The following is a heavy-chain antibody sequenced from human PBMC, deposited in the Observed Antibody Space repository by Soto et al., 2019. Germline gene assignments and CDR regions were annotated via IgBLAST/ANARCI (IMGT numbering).Heavy chain of an antibody. Sequence: GGSLRLSCAASGFTFSSYSMNWVRQAPGKGLEWVSSISSSSSYIYYADSVKGRFTISRDNAKNSLYLQMNSLRAEDTVVYYCARAGYSGYYYYYGMDVWGQGTTVTVSS. CDR3: ARAGYSGYYYYYGMDV. CDR2: ISSSSSYI. J-gene: IGHJ6*02. D-gene: IGHD5-12*01. CDR1: GFTFSSYS. V-gene: IGHV3-21*01.